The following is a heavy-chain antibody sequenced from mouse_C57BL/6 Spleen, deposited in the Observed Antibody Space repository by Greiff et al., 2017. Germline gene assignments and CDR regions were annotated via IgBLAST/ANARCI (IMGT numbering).Heavy chain of an antibody. CDR3: ARAVTEDYFDY. CDR2: IHPNSGST. V-gene: IGHV1-64*01. Sequence: QVQLQQPGAELVKPGASVKLSCKASGYTFTSYWMHWVKQRPGQGLEWIGMIHPNSGSTNYNEKFKSKATLTVDKSSSTAYMQLSSLTSEDSAVYYCARAVTEDYFDYWGQGTTLTVSS. J-gene: IGHJ2*01. D-gene: IGHD3-3*01. CDR1: GYTFTSYW.